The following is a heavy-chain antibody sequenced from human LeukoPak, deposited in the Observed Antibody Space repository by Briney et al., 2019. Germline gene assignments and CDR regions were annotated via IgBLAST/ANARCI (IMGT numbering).Heavy chain of an antibody. CDR2: VSGDGTTT. CDR3: ARGGGGVVRNGLDV. J-gene: IGHJ6*02. Sequence: GGSLRLSCAASGFTFSTYWMHWVRHAPGKGLVWASRVSGDGTTTNYADSVKGRFSISRDNAKNTLFLQVSSLTDEDTAVYYCARGGGGVVRNGLDVWGLGTTVTVSS. D-gene: IGHD2-15*01. CDR1: GFTFSTYW. V-gene: IGHV3-74*01.